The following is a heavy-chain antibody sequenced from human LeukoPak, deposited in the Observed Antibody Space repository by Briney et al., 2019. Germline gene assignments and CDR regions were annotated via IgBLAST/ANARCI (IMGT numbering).Heavy chain of an antibody. CDR1: GGSFSGYY. J-gene: IGHJ4*02. V-gene: IGHV4-34*01. CDR2: INNSGST. CDR3: ARGRAFFD. Sequence: SETLSLTCAVYGGSFSGYYWNWVRQPPGKGLEWIGEINNSGSTNYNPSLKSRVTISRDTSKNQFSLKLSSVTAADTAVYYCARGRAFFDWGQGTLVTVSS. D-gene: IGHD3-3*02.